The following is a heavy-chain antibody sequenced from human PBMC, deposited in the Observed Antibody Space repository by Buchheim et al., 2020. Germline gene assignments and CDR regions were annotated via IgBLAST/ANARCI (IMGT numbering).Heavy chain of an antibody. Sequence: EVKLVESGGGLVQPGGSLRLSCAVSGFTFSSYWMSWVRQAPGKGLEWVANTKQDGSEKYYVDSVKGRFTISRDNAKNSLYLQMNSLRAEDTAVYYCTRERYYDSLTNLIDYWGQGTL. CDR1: GFTFSSYW. CDR2: TKQDGSEK. CDR3: TRERYYDSLTNLIDY. J-gene: IGHJ4*02. V-gene: IGHV3-7*01. D-gene: IGHD3-9*01.